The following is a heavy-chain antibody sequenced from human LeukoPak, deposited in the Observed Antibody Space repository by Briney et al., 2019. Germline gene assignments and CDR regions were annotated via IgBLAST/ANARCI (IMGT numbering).Heavy chain of an antibody. D-gene: IGHD6-19*01. CDR3: ARGHIEQWLGGDWFDP. Sequence: GGSLRLSCAASGFTFSDNYMSWIRQAPGKGLEWVSYISSSGSIYYADSVKGRFTISRDNAKNSLYLQMNSLRAEDTAVYYCARGHIEQWLGGDWFDPWGQGTLVTVSS. J-gene: IGHJ5*02. CDR1: GFTFSDNY. CDR2: ISSSGSI. V-gene: IGHV3-11*01.